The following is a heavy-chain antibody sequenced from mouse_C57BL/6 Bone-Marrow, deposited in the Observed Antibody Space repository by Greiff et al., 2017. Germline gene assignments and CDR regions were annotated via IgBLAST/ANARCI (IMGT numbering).Heavy chain of an antibody. V-gene: IGHV2-2*01. CDR3: ASPRWLLVDY. D-gene: IGHD2-3*01. J-gene: IGHJ2*01. CDR2: IWSGGST. Sequence: QVHVKQSGPGLVQPSQCLSITCTVSGFSLTSYGVHWVRQSPGKGLEWLGVIWSGGSTDYNAAFISRLSISKDNSKSQVFFKMNSLQADDTAIYYCASPRWLLVDYWGQGTTLTVSS. CDR1: GFSLTSYG.